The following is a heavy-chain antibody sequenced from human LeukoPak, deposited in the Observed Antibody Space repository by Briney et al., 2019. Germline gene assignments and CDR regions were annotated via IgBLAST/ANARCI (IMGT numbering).Heavy chain of an antibody. CDR1: GFTFSSYA. CDR2: ISYDGSNK. D-gene: IGHD3-22*01. V-gene: IGHV3-30-3*01. J-gene: IGHJ4*02. Sequence: GGSLRLSCAASGFTFSSYAMHWVRQAPGKGLEWVAVISYDGSNKYYADSVKGRFTISRDNSKNTLYLQMNSVRAEDAAVYYCARALAGYYDSSGSPLDYWGQGTLVTVSS. CDR3: ARALAGYYDSSGSPLDY.